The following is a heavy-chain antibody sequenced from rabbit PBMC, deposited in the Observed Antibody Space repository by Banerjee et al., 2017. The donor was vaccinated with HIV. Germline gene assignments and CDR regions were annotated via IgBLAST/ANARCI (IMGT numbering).Heavy chain of an antibody. CDR2: IDAGSSGST. CDR1: GFSFSRNYW. V-gene: IGHV1S40*01. D-gene: IGHD4-1*01. CDR3: ARAYNSGWGGYFNL. J-gene: IGHJ4*01. Sequence: QSLEESGGDLVKPGASLTLTCTASGFSFSRNYWICWVRQAPGKGLEWIACIDAGSSGSTYSASWAKGRFTISKTSSTTVTLQMTSLTAADTATYFCARAYNSGWGGYFNLWGPGTLVTVS.